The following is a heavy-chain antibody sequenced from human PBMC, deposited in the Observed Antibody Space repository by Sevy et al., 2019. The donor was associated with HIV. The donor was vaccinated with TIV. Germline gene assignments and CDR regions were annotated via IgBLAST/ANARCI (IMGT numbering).Heavy chain of an antibody. CDR3: ARGGREGYENGWYYFDY. D-gene: IGHD5-12*01. J-gene: IGHJ4*02. V-gene: IGHV3-33*01. CDR2: IYYDGSNK. CDR1: GFTFSSSG. Sequence: GGCLRLSCAASGFTFSSSGLHWVRQAPGKALEWVAVIYYDGSNKYYGDSAKGRFNISRDNSKNTLYLQMNSLRAEDTAVYYGARGGREGYENGWYYFDYWGQGTLVTVSS.